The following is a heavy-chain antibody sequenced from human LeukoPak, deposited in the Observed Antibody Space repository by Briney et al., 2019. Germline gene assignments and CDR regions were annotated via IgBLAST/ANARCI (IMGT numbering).Heavy chain of an antibody. CDR3: ARGGPYGDYLDY. Sequence: ASVKVSRKASGYSFTGYYIHWVRQAPGQGLEWMGRINPNSGGTNYAQKFQGRVTMTRDTSIGTAYTEFSRLRSDDTAVYYCARGGPYGDYLDYWGQGTLVTVSS. V-gene: IGHV1-2*02. CDR1: GYSFTGYY. CDR2: INPNSGGT. D-gene: IGHD3-10*01. J-gene: IGHJ4*02.